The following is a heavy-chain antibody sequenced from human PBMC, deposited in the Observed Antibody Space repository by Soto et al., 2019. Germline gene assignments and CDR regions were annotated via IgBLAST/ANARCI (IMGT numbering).Heavy chain of an antibody. CDR3: ARGPTEDPYNWFDT. CDR2: ISAYNGKT. V-gene: IGHV1-18*04. Sequence: ASVKVSCKASGYTFTSYGLSWVRQAPGQGLEWVGWISAYNGKTNYAQRLQGRVTMTTDTSTSTAYMELRSLRSDDTAFYYCARGPTEDPYNWFDTWGQGTLVTVSS. CDR1: GYTFTSYG. J-gene: IGHJ5*02.